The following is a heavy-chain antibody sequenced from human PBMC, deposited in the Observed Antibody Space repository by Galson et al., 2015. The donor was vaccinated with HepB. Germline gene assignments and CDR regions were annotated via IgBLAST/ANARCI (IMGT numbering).Heavy chain of an antibody. V-gene: IGHV3-21*01. CDR1: GFTFSSYS. Sequence: SLRLSCAASGFTFSSYSMNWVRQAPGKGLEWVSSISSSSSYIYYADSVKGRFTISRDNAKNSLYLQMNSLRAEDTAVYYCARVSSEAEYFQHWGQGTLVTVSS. CDR2: ISSSSSYI. CDR3: ARVSSEAEYFQH. J-gene: IGHJ1*01.